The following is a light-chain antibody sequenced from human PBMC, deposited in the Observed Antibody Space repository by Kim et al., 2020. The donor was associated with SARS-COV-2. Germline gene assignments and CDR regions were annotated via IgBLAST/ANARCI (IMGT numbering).Light chain of an antibody. CDR1: HSNVGTNS. Sequence: GQKVTMSCDGTHSNVGTNSGSWYQQLPGAAPQLHIYDNSQGPSGIPDRFSGSKSGTSATLGITGLQTGDEADYYCATWDTSLSAVVFGGGTQLTVL. J-gene: IGLJ2*01. V-gene: IGLV1-51*01. CDR2: DNS. CDR3: ATWDTSLSAVV.